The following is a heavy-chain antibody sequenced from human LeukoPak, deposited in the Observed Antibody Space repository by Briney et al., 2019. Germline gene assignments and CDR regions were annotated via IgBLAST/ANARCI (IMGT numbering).Heavy chain of an antibody. CDR2: INHSGST. J-gene: IGHJ4*02. V-gene: IGHV4-34*01. CDR1: GGSFSDYY. D-gene: IGHD7-27*01. Sequence: SETLSLTCAVYGGSFSDYYWSWIRQPPGKGLEWIGEINHSGSTNYNPSLKSRVTISVDTSKNQFSLKLSSVTAADTAVYYCGRGHWGLDYWGQGTLVTVSS. CDR3: GRGHWGLDY.